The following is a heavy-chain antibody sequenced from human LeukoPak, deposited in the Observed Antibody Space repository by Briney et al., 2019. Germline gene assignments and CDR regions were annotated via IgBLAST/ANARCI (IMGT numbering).Heavy chain of an antibody. CDR2: ISSSSSYI. V-gene: IGHV3-21*01. CDR3: ARDEWGDAFDI. CDR1: GFTFSSYS. J-gene: IGHJ3*02. D-gene: IGHD1-26*01. Sequence: GGSLRLSCAASGFTFSSYSMNWVRQAPGKGLEWVSSISSSSSYIHSADSVRGRFTISRDNAKNSLFLQMNSLRAEDTAVYYCARDEWGDAFDIWGQGTMVAVFS.